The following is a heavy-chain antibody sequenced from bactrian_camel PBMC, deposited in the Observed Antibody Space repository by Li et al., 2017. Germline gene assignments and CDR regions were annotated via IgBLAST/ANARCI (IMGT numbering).Heavy chain of an antibody. CDR1: GFDFKDGI. D-gene: IGHD2*01. CDR3: SADTDSTFAYSDPTGDLVDFGF. Sequence: DVQLVESGGGLVQPGGSLRLSCVASGFDFKDGIMAWVRQAPGKGLEWVSAINSGGGSTYYADSVKGRFTISRDNAKNRLYLHMNSLKPEDTAMYYCSADTDSTFAYSDPTGDLVDFGFEGQGTQVTVS. CDR2: INSGGGST. V-gene: IGHV3S40*01. J-gene: IGHJ6*01.